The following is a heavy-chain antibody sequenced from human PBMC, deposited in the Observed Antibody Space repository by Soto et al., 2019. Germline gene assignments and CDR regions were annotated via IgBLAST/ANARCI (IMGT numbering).Heavy chain of an antibody. CDR3: AEGGSSGWPGGEDF. D-gene: IGHD6-19*01. J-gene: IGHJ4*02. Sequence: EVQLLESGGGLVQPGGSLRLSCVVSGFTFSNYAMSWVRKTPGKGLEWVSGITSDGSSTWYEDFVEGRFTISRDNSKNTAFLQLNSPRSEEAAVYFCAEGGSSGWPGGEDFWGQGTMVTVSS. V-gene: IGHV3-23*01. CDR2: ITSDGSST. CDR1: GFTFSNYA.